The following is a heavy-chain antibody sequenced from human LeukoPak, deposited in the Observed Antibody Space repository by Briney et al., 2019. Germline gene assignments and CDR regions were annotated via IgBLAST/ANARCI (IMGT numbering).Heavy chain of an antibody. J-gene: IGHJ4*02. CDR3: AKDRVFSSSCPGY. CDR1: GFTFSSYG. CDR2: ISYDGSNK. V-gene: IGHV3-30*18. Sequence: GGSLRLSCAASGFTFSSYGKHWVRQAPGEGLEWVAVISYDGSNKYYADSVKGRFTISRDNSKNTLYLQMNSLRAEDTAVYYCAKDRVFSSSCPGYWGQRTLVTVSS. D-gene: IGHD6-13*01.